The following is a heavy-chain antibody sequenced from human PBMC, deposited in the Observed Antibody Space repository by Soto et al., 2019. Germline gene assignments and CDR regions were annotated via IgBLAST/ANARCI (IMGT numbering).Heavy chain of an antibody. Sequence: QVQLQESGPGLVKTSQTLSLTCTVSGGSISSGTYHWSWIRQRPGEGLEWIGYIYYSGPTYFNPSLKSRASISVDMSKNQFSLKMTSVTDADTAVYYCARGDMAVPGGDSWGQGTLVTVSS. CDR3: ARGDMAVPGGDS. CDR1: GGSISSGTYH. V-gene: IGHV4-31*03. J-gene: IGHJ4*02. CDR2: IYYSGPT. D-gene: IGHD6-19*01.